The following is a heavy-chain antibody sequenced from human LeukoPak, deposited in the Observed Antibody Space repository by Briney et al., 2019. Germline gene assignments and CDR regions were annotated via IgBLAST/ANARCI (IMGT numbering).Heavy chain of an antibody. D-gene: IGHD2-21*01. Sequence: PGGSLRLSCAASGFTFSRYEMNWVRQAPGKGLEWISYISSSGYTIYNADSVKDRFTISRDNAKNSLYLQIDSLRVEDTAVYYCARDSDEGRLWCAMDVWGQGTTVTVSS. V-gene: IGHV3-48*03. CDR3: ARDSDEGRLWCAMDV. J-gene: IGHJ6*02. CDR1: GFTFSRYE. CDR2: ISSSGYTI.